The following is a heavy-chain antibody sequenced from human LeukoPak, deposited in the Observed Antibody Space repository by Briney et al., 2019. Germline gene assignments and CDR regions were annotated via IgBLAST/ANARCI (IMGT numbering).Heavy chain of an antibody. CDR2: INHSGST. J-gene: IGHJ4*02. D-gene: IGHD6-6*01. CDR3: ARDRSIASDY. Sequence: PSETLSLTCAVYGGSFSGYYWSWIRQPPGKGLEWIGEINHSGSTNYNPSLKSRVTISVDTSKNQFSLKLSSVTAADTAVYYCARDRSIASDYWGQGTLVTVSS. V-gene: IGHV4-34*01. CDR1: GGSFSGYY.